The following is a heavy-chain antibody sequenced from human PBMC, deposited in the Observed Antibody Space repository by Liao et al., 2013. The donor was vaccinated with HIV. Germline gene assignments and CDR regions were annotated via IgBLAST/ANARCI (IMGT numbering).Heavy chain of an antibody. D-gene: IGHD2-2*01. V-gene: IGHV4-39*07. CDR3: GRVLLRLGDQYHNAFDI. J-gene: IGHJ3*02. CDR1: GGSISSTTYY. Sequence: QVQLQQWGAGLLKPSETLSLTCTVSGGSISSTTYYWGWIRQPPGKGLEWIGTLDYVGRTFLNPSLRGRVSISQDTSANEISLRLMSVTAADTAVYYCGRVLLRLGDQYHNAFDIWSQGTMVTVSS. CDR2: LDYVGRT.